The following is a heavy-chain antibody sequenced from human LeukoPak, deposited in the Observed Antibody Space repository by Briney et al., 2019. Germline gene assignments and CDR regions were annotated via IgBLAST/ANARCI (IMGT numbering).Heavy chain of an antibody. V-gene: IGHV3-15*01. CDR1: GFTFSNAW. J-gene: IGHJ5*02. CDR3: ARGGQGYDLNWFDP. D-gene: IGHD3-3*01. CDR2: IKSKTDGGTT. Sequence: GGSLRPSCAASGFTFSNAWMSWVRQAPGKGLEWVGRIKSKTDGGTTDYAAPVKGRFTISRDDSKNTLYLQMNSLRAEDTAVYYCARGGQGYDLNWFDPWGQGTLVTVSS.